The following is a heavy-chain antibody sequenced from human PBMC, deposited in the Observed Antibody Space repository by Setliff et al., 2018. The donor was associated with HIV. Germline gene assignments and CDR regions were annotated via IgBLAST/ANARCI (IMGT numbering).Heavy chain of an antibody. V-gene: IGHV4-38-2*01. Sequence: SETLSLTCAVSGYSISSDYYWGWIRQPPGKGLEWIGNFYYSGSSHYNPSLKSRVTISVDTSKNQFSLKLISVSAADTAVYYCAKLLPAADMAREVDSWGQGTLVTVSS. J-gene: IGHJ4*02. CDR1: GYSISSDYY. CDR2: FYYSGSS. D-gene: IGHD2-2*01. CDR3: AKLLPAADMAREVDS.